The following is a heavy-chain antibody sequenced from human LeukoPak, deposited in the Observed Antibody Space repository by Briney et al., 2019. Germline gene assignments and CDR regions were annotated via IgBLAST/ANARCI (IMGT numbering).Heavy chain of an antibody. Sequence: SETLSLTCAVYGGSFSGYYWSWIRQPPGKGLEWIGEINHSGSTNYNPSLKSRVTISVDTSKNQFSRKLSSVTAADTAVYYCARGWGMTTVTTSSFDYWGQGTLVTVSS. CDR3: ARGWGMTTVTTSSFDY. J-gene: IGHJ4*02. CDR1: GGSFSGYY. V-gene: IGHV4-34*01. D-gene: IGHD4-17*01. CDR2: INHSGST.